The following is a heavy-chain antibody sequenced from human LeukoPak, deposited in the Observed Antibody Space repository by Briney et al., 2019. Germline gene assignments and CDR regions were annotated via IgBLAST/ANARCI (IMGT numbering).Heavy chain of an antibody. V-gene: IGHV1-18*01. CDR3: ARDLTAGRLVAGVVY. D-gene: IGHD7-27*01. Sequence: ASVKVSCKDSGYTFSNYGISWVRQAPGQGLEWMGWISAYNGNTNYAQKFQGRVTMTTDTSTYTVYMELRSLRSDDTAVYYCARDLTAGRLVAGVVYWGQGTLVTVSS. CDR2: ISAYNGNT. CDR1: GYTFSNYG. J-gene: IGHJ4*02.